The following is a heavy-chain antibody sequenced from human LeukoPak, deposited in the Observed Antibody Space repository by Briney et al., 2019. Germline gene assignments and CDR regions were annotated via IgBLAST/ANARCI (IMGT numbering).Heavy chain of an antibody. V-gene: IGHV3-30-3*01. CDR1: GFTFSSYA. CDR3: ARAESGDGLFDY. D-gene: IGHD2-21*01. J-gene: IGHJ4*02. Sequence: GGSLRLSCAALGFTFSSYAMHWVRQAPGKGLEGLAVISYDGSNKYYADSVKGRFTISRDNSTNTLYLQMNSLRAEDTAVYYCARAESGDGLFDYWGQGTLVTASS. CDR2: ISYDGSNK.